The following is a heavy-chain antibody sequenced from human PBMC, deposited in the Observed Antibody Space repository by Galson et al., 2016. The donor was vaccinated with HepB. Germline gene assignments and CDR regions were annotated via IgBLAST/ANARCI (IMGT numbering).Heavy chain of an antibody. CDR3: ARAMGQYQLLPFAMNV. V-gene: IGHV3-21*01. D-gene: IGHD2-2*01. CDR1: AFTFSRYS. J-gene: IGHJ6*02. Sequence: SLRLSCAASAFTFSRYSMSWVRQAPGKGLEWLSSISSSSDYIHYADSVKGRFTISRDNAKNSLYLHLSSLRVDDTAVYYCARAMGQYQLLPFAMNVWGQRTMGAVSS. CDR2: ISSSSDYI.